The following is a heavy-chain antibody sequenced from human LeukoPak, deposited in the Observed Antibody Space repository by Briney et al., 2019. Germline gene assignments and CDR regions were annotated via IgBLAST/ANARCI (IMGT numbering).Heavy chain of an antibody. Sequence: GGSLRLSCAVSGFTFSNFWMSWVRQAPGRGLEWVANIHPEGNEKYHVDSVKGRFTISRENAKNSLFLQMNGLRVEDTAVYYGARGDAFSGDHWGQGTLVTVSS. CDR3: ARGDAFSGDH. V-gene: IGHV3-7*04. CDR1: GFTFSNFW. J-gene: IGHJ4*02. CDR2: IHPEGNEK.